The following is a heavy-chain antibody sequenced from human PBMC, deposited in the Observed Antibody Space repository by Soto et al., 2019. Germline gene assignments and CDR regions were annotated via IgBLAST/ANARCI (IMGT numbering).Heavy chain of an antibody. D-gene: IGHD3-10*01. CDR2: IFYSGGT. Sequence: QLQLQESGPGLVKPSEALSLTCTVSGGSISSSGHYWGWIRQTPGKGLEWIGSIFYSGGTHYNASFRSRVSISVDSSKNQLSLKVTSVTAADTAVYYCARRSYGSGVDLWGRGTLVTVSS. V-gene: IGHV4-39*01. CDR1: GGSISSSGHY. CDR3: ARRSYGSGVDL. J-gene: IGHJ5*02.